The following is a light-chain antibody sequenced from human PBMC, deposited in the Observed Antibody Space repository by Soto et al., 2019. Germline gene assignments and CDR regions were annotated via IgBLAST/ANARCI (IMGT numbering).Light chain of an antibody. V-gene: IGKV3-15*01. Sequence: LTQSPGTLSLSPGERATLFCRASQRLSSSLAWYQQKSGQAPRLIIYGNSRRATGVPVRFSGSGSGTDFTLSISSLQSEDFGVDFCQQYDNWPWTFGQGTKVEMK. CDR2: GNS. CDR1: QRLSSS. CDR3: QQYDNWPWT. J-gene: IGKJ1*01.